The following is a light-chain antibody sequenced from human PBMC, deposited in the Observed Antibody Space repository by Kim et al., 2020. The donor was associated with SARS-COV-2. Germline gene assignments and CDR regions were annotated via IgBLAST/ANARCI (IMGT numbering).Light chain of an antibody. CDR2: GAS. CDR3: QQFGSSPPRT. Sequence: PGERATLSCRASQSVSSSYLAWYQQKPGQAPRLLIYGASSRATGIPDRFSGSGSGTDFTLTISRLEPEDFAVYYCQQFGSSPPRTFGQGTKLEI. V-gene: IGKV3-20*01. J-gene: IGKJ2*01. CDR1: QSVSSSY.